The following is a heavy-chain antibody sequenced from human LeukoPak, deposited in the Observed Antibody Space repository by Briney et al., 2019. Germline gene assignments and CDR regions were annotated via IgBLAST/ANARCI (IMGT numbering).Heavy chain of an antibody. CDR3: ARGYSATSRVDY. Sequence: PGGSLRLSCAASGFTLRSYWMHWVRQAPGKGLVWVSRINSDGYSTTYADSVKGRLTISRDNAKNTLYLQMNSLRAEDTAVYYCARGYSATSRVDYWGRGTLVTVSS. V-gene: IGHV3-74*01. D-gene: IGHD1-26*01. CDR2: INSDGYST. CDR1: GFTLRSYW. J-gene: IGHJ4*02.